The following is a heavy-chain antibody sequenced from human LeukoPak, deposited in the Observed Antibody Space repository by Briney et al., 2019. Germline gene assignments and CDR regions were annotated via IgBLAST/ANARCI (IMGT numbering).Heavy chain of an antibody. CDR2: IKFDGSLA. CDR3: VTGHYDSRMYFDL. CDR1: GLTFSMYW. V-gene: IGHV3-74*01. J-gene: IGHJ2*01. D-gene: IGHD3-22*01. Sequence: GGSLRLSCTASGLTFSMYWVHWVRQAPGKGLVWVSQIKFDGSLASYADSVKGRFTISRDNAKNTVYLQMNSLGTEDTAVYYCVTGHYDSRMYFDLWGRGALVTVSS.